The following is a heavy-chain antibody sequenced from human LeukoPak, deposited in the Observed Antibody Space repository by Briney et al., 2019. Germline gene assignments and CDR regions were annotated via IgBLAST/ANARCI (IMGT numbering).Heavy chain of an antibody. CDR3: ARLGVAAAGTLGNFDY. CDR1: GDTFSNYW. CDR2: IYPGDSDT. D-gene: IGHD6-13*01. J-gene: IGHJ4*02. Sequence: GESLKISCKGSGDTFSNYWIGWVRQMPGRGLECMGIIYPGDSDTRYSPSFQGQVTISADKSITTAYLQWSSLKASDTAMYYCARLGVAAAGTLGNFDYWGQGTLVTVSS. V-gene: IGHV5-51*01.